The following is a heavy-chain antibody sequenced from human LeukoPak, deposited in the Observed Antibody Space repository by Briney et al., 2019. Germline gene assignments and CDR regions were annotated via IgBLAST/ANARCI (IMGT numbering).Heavy chain of an antibody. CDR1: GGSFSGYY. Sequence: SETLSLTCAVYGGSFSGYYWSWIRQPPGKGLEWIGEINHSGSTNYNPSLKSRVTISVDTSKNQFSLKLSSVTAADTAVYYCASTGSGSPGYYYMDVWGKGTTVTISS. CDR3: ASTGSGSPGYYYMDV. D-gene: IGHD3-10*01. J-gene: IGHJ6*03. V-gene: IGHV4-34*01. CDR2: INHSGST.